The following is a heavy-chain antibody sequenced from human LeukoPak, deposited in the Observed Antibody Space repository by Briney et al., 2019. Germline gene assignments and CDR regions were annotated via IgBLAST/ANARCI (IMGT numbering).Heavy chain of an antibody. J-gene: IGHJ4*02. CDR3: AKDTVPRGSFDY. D-gene: IGHD3-16*01. CDR1: GFTFDDYA. CDR2: ISWNSGSI. Sequence: GGSLRLSCAASGFTFDDYAMHWVRQAPGKGLEWVSGISWNSGSIGYADSVKGRFTISRDNAKNSLYLQMNSLRAEDTALYYCAKDTVPRGSFDYWGQGTLVTVSS. V-gene: IGHV3-9*01.